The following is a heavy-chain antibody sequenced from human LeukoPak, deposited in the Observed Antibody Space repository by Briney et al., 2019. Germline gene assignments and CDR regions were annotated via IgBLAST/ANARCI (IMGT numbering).Heavy chain of an antibody. CDR1: GFTFDDYA. Sequence: PGGSLRLSCAASGFTFDDYAMHWVRQAPGKGLEWVSGISWNSGSIGYADSVKGRFTISRDNSKNTLYLQMNSLRAEDTAVYYCAKAYPEMATNYWGQGTLVTVSS. CDR2: ISWNSGSI. J-gene: IGHJ4*02. V-gene: IGHV3-9*01. D-gene: IGHD5-24*01. CDR3: AKAYPEMATNY.